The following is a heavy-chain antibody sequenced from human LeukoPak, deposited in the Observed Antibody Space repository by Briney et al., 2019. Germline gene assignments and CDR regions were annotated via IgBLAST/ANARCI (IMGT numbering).Heavy chain of an antibody. J-gene: IGHJ4*02. D-gene: IGHD3-10*01. V-gene: IGHV3-7*01. CDR3: ASGSSGPHYFDY. CDR1: GFTFSSHW. CDR2: IKQDGSDE. Sequence: GGSLRLSCAASGFTFSSHWMTWVRQAPGKGLEWVANIKQDGSDEFYVDSVKGRFTISRDNAKNSLYLQMNSLRAEDTAVYYCASGSSGPHYFDYWGQGTLVTVSS.